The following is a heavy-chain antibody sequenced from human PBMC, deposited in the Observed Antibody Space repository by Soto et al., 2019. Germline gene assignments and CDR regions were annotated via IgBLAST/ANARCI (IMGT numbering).Heavy chain of an antibody. Sequence: SETLSLTCGVSGGSISSSNWWSWVRQPPRKGLEWIGEIYHSGSTNYNPSLKSRVTISVDKSKNQFSLKLSSVTAADTAVYYCARWVRGVRVGSYYYGMDVWGQGTTVTVSS. J-gene: IGHJ6*02. D-gene: IGHD3-10*01. V-gene: IGHV4-4*02. CDR3: ARWVRGVRVGSYYYGMDV. CDR2: IYHSGST. CDR1: GGSISSSNW.